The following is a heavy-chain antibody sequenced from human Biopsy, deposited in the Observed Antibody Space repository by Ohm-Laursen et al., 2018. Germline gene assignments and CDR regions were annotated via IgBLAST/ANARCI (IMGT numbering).Heavy chain of an antibody. D-gene: IGHD3-16*01. Sequence: SLRLSCAASGFTFSSFGMHWVRQAPGKGLEWVAVVWYDGINKFYADSVEGRFTISRDNFKNAVYLEMNSPRPEDTAVYYCARDLGNLRGVMFYLDSWGQGTLVSVSS. CDR3: ARDLGNLRGVMFYLDS. V-gene: IGHV3-33*01. CDR1: GFTFSSFG. CDR2: VWYDGINK. J-gene: IGHJ4*02.